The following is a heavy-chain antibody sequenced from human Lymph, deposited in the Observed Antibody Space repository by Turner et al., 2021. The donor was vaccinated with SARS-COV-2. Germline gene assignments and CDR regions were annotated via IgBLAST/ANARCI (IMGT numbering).Heavy chain of an antibody. Sequence: QLQLQVSGPGLVKPSETLSLTCPVSGCPISSSSHYGGWIRQPPGKGLEWMGSIYDSGSTYYNPYLKSRVTISVDTSKNQFSLKLSSVAAADTAVYYCARAPFIIVLMMYASGYFDNWGQGTLVTVSS. CDR1: GCPISSSSHY. D-gene: IGHD2-8*01. CDR2: IYDSGST. CDR3: ARAPFIIVLMMYASGYFDN. V-gene: IGHV4-39*01. J-gene: IGHJ4*02.